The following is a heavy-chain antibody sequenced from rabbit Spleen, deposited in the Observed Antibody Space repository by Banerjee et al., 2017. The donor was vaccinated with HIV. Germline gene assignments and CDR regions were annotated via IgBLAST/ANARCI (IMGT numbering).Heavy chain of an antibody. CDR2: IYTGDGST. CDR1: GFSFSDRDV. Sequence: QEQLEESGGGLVKPEGSLTLTCKASGFSFSDRDVMCWVRQAPGKGLEWIGIIYTGDGSTDYATWVNGRFTISSDNAQNTVDLQMNSLTAADTATYFCARGGYWAGDGCDLWGPGTLVTVS. CDR3: ARGGYWAGDGCDL. D-gene: IGHD1-1*01. J-gene: IGHJ4*01. V-gene: IGHV1S47*01.